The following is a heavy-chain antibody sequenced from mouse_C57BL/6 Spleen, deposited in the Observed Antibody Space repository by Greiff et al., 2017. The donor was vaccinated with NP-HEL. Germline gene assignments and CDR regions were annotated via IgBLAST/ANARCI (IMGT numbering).Heavy chain of an antibody. CDR3: ARSDGYLDY. D-gene: IGHD2-3*01. Sequence: EVQRVESGGGLVQPGGSLSLSCAASGFTFTDYYMSWVRQPPGKALEWLGFIRNKANGYTTEYSASVKGRFTISRDNSQSILYLQMNALRAEDSATYYCARSDGYLDYWGQGTTLTVSS. V-gene: IGHV7-3*01. CDR2: IRNKANGYTT. CDR1: GFTFTDYY. J-gene: IGHJ2*01.